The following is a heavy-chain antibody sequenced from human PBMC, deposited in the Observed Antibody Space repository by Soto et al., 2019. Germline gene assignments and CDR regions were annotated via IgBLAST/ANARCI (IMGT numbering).Heavy chain of an antibody. CDR3: KKIMGYAANSDAMDV. V-gene: IGHV3-30*19. CDR1: GFTFRNYG. Sequence: PGGSLRLSCTPSGFTFRNYGLHWVRQAPGKGLEWVALISYDGDNKYYTDAARGRFTVSRDNFKNTLFLQMDSLRHEDTAVYCVKKIMGYAANSDAMDVWGQGTTVTVSS. J-gene: IGHJ6*02. CDR2: ISYDGDNK. D-gene: IGHD2-8*01.